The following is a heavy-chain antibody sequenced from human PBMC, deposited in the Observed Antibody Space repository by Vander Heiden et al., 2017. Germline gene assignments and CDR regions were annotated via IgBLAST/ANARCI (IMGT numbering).Heavy chain of an antibody. CDR1: GFLLPTFP. J-gene: IGHJ6*02. V-gene: IGHV3-30*18. Sequence: VQLVASGGGVVPPGKSPRPSCAAPGFLLPTFPTYWVRQAPGKGVEWVAVISKDGSHIFYGDAVRGRFTISRDNTQNTVYLQMNSLRADDTAIYFCAKDTTATSPGYYGMDVWGQGTTVTVSS. CDR2: ISKDGSHI. D-gene: IGHD1-26*01. CDR3: AKDTTATSPGYYGMDV.